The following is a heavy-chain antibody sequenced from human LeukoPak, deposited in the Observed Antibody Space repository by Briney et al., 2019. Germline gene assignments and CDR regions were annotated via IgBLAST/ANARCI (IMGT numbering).Heavy chain of an antibody. J-gene: IGHJ6*03. Sequence: GGSLRLSCAASGFTVSSNYMSWVRQAPGKGLEWVSIIYSGGSTYYADSVKGRFTISRDNSKNTLYLQMNSLRAEDTAVYYCARDRTGQRLISRKEYYYMDVWGKGTTVTISS. D-gene: IGHD6-25*01. CDR2: IYSGGST. V-gene: IGHV3-66*01. CDR3: ARDRTGQRLISRKEYYYMDV. CDR1: GFTVSSNY.